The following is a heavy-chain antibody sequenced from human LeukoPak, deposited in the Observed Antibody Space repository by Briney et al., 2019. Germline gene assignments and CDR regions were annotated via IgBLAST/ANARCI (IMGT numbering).Heavy chain of an antibody. V-gene: IGHV3-23*01. D-gene: IGHD6-19*01. Sequence: AGGPLRLSCAASGFTFSSYAMSWVRQAPGKGLEWVSAISGSGGSTYYADSVKGRFTISRDNSKNTLYLQMNSLRAEDTAVYYCAKAGGAVAAYFDYWGQGTLVTVSS. J-gene: IGHJ4*02. CDR3: AKAGGAVAAYFDY. CDR1: GFTFSSYA. CDR2: ISGSGGST.